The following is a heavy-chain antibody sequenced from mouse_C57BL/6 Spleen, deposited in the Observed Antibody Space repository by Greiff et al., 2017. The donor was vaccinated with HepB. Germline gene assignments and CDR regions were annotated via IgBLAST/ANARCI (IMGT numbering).Heavy chain of an antibody. CDR3: ARPKTSLLRSHYFDY. J-gene: IGHJ2*01. CDR1: GFTFSDYE. V-gene: IGHV5-17*01. D-gene: IGHD1-2*01. Sequence: EVMLVESGGGLVKPGGSLKLSCAASGFTFSDYEMHWVRQAPEKGLEWVAYISSGSSTIYYADTVKGRFTISRDNAKNTLFLQMTSLRSEDTAMYYCARPKTSLLRSHYFDYWGQGTTLTVSS. CDR2: ISSGSSTI.